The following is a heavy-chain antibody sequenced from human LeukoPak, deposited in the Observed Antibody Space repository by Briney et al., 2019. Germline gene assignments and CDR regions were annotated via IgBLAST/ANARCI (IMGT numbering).Heavy chain of an antibody. CDR3: AREPDYYDSSGYYDY. D-gene: IGHD3-22*01. J-gene: IGHJ4*02. Sequence: SETLSLTCTVSGGSISSSSYYWGWIRQPPGKGLEWIGSIYYSGSTYYNPSLKSRVSISVHTSKNQFSLKLRSVTAADTAVYYCAREPDYYDSSGYYDYWGQGTLVTVSS. CDR2: IYYSGST. CDR1: GGSISSSSYY. V-gene: IGHV4-39*02.